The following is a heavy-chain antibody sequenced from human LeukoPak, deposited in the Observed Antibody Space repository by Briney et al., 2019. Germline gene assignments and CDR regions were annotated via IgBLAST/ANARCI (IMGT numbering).Heavy chain of an antibody. Sequence: GGSLRLSCAASGFTFSSYSMNWVRQAPGKGLEWVSSISSSSSYIYYADSVKGRFTISRDNAKNSLYLQMNSLRAEDTAVYYCARDPSGYCSGGSCHRSANWFDPWGQGTLVTVSS. D-gene: IGHD2-15*01. V-gene: IGHV3-21*01. CDR2: ISSSSSYI. CDR1: GFTFSSYS. J-gene: IGHJ5*02. CDR3: ARDPSGYCSGGSCHRSANWFDP.